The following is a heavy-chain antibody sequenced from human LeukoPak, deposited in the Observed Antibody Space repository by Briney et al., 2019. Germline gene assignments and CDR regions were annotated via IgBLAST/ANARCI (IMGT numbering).Heavy chain of an antibody. CDR2: ISGRGLST. J-gene: IGHJ4*02. CDR1: GFTFSSYA. CDR3: AKDWGSTDLYYFDS. Sequence: GGSLRLSCPTSGFTFSSYAMSWVRQAPGKGLEWVSAISGRGLSTYYADSVKGRFPISRDNSKNTLYLQMNGLSAEDTAVYYCAKDWGSTDLYYFDSWGQGTLVTVSS. V-gene: IGHV3-23*01. D-gene: IGHD3-16*01.